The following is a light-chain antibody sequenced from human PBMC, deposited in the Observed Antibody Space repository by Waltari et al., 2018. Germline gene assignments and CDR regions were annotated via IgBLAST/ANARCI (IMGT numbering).Light chain of an antibody. CDR1: QSISGL. Sequence: DIQLTPSPSTLSASVGDRVTITCRTSQSISGLLAWYQQKPGKAPKPLIYKASSLESGVPSRFSGTGSGTVFTLTISSLQPDDFATYYCQQYNSFPWTFGQGTKVEIK. J-gene: IGKJ1*01. CDR2: KAS. CDR3: QQYNSFPWT. V-gene: IGKV1-5*03.